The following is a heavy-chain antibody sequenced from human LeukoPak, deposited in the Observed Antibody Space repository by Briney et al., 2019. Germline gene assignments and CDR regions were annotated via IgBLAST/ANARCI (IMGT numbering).Heavy chain of an antibody. D-gene: IGHD5-12*01. J-gene: IGHJ6*03. V-gene: IGHV3-23*01. CDR3: AKGSDYDPPYYYYYMDV. CDR2: ISGGGGST. CDR1: VLTFNNYA. Sequence: GGSLRLSCADSVLTFNNYAMSCVRQAPGEGLEWVSGISGGGGSTYYAASVKGRFTISRDNSKNTLYLQMNSLRAEDTAVYYCAKGSDYDPPYYYYYMDVWGKGTTVTISS.